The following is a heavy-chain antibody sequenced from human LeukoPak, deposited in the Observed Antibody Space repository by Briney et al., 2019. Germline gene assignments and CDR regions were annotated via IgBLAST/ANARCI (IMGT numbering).Heavy chain of an antibody. CDR3: ASLPDYYDSSGREGY. J-gene: IGHJ4*02. CDR1: GFTFSSYW. Sequence: GGSLRLSCAASGFTFSSYWMSWVRQAPGKGLEWVANIKQDGSEKYYVDSVKGRFTISRDNAKNSLCLQMNSLRAEDTAVYYCASLPDYYDSSGREGYWGQGTLVTVSS. CDR2: IKQDGSEK. V-gene: IGHV3-7*01. D-gene: IGHD3-22*01.